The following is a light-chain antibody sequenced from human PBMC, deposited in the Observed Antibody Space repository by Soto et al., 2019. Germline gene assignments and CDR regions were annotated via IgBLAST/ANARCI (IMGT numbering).Light chain of an antibody. CDR3: MQGTHWPPWYT. CDR1: QSLVYSDGNTY. CDR2: KVS. J-gene: IGKJ2*01. Sequence: DVVMTQSPLSLPVTLGQPASISCRSSQSLVYSDGNTYLNWFQQRPGQSPRRLIYKVSNRDSGVPDRFGGSGSGTDFTLKISRVEAEDVGVYYCMQGTHWPPWYTFGQGTKLDIK. V-gene: IGKV2-30*01.